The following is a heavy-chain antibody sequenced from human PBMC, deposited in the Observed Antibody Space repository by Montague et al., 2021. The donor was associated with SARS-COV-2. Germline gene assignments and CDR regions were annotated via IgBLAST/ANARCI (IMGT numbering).Heavy chain of an antibody. Sequence: SETLSLTCAVYGGSLTNHYWTWVRQPPGNGLELVCEVNQSGRTTHYNPSLRGRVTISVDRSNNQVSLTLESVTAADTAVYYCARVPLHFDGFDYWGQGSLVTVSS. D-gene: IGHD3-9*01. J-gene: IGHJ4*02. CDR3: ARVPLHFDGFDY. CDR1: GGSLTNHY. V-gene: IGHV4-34*01. CDR2: VNQSGRTT.